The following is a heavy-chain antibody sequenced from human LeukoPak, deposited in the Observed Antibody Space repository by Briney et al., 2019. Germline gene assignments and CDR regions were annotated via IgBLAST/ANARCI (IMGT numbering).Heavy chain of an antibody. CDR1: GFTFSLYS. J-gene: IGHJ3*02. CDR3: ARDPGDAFDI. CDR2: ISSSSTYI. V-gene: IGHV3-21*01. Sequence: PGGSLRLSCAASGFTFSLYSMNWVRQAPGKGLEWVSSISSSSTYIFYADSVKGRFTISRDNAKDSLYLQMNSLRAEDTGVYYCARDPGDAFDIWGQGTIVTVSS.